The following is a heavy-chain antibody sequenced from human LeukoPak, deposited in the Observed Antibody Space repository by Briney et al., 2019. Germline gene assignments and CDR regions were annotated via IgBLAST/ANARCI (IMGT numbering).Heavy chain of an antibody. CDR1: GGSISSYY. Sequence: PSETLSLTCTVSGGSISSYYWSWIQQPPGKGLEWIGYIYYSGSTNYNPSLKSRVTITVDTSKNQFSLKLSSVTAADTAVYYCACRRSGYGSGLFDYWGQGTLVTVSS. CDR2: IYYSGST. CDR3: ACRRSGYGSGLFDY. J-gene: IGHJ4*02. V-gene: IGHV4-59*01. D-gene: IGHD3-10*01.